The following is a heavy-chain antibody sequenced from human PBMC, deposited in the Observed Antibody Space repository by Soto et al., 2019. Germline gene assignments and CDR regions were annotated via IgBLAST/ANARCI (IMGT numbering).Heavy chain of an antibody. V-gene: IGHV3-23*01. CDR3: AKPSGIPSTVTTYYYFDL. Sequence: EVQRLESGGGLVQPGGSLGLSCAASGFTFSSYAMSWVRQAPGGGLEWGSGIRYSGDTTYYTDAVKGRFTISSDNSQNTLYLQMNSLTAADSAVYYCAKPSGIPSTVTTYYYFDLWGRGTMFAVSS. D-gene: IGHD4-17*01. CDR2: IRYSGDTT. CDR1: GFTFSSYA. J-gene: IGHJ2*01.